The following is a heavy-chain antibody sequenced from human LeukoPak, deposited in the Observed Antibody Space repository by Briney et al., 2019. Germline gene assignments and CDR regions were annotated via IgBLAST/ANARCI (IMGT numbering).Heavy chain of an antibody. CDR1: GYSISSGYY. Sequence: SETLSLTCAVSGYSISSGYYWGWIRQPPGKGLEWIGSIYHSGGTYYNPSLKSRVTISVDTSKNQFSLKLSSVTAADTAVYYCAATKYDFWSGYYLWGQGTLVTVSS. J-gene: IGHJ4*02. V-gene: IGHV4-38-2*01. CDR3: AATKYDFWSGYYL. CDR2: IYHSGGT. D-gene: IGHD3-3*01.